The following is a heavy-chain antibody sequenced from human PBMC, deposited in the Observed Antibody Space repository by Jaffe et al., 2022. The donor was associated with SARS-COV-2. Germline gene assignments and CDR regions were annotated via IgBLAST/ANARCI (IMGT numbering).Heavy chain of an antibody. Sequence: QVQLQESGPGLVKPSETLSLTCTVSGGSISSYYWSWIRQPPGKGLEWIGYIYYSGSTNYNPSLKSRVTISVDTSKNQFSLKLSSVTAADTAVYYCARDQGPRGDGFDYWGQGTLVTVSS. V-gene: IGHV4-59*01. CDR1: GGSISSYY. D-gene: IGHD2-8*01. CDR2: IYYSGST. J-gene: IGHJ4*02. CDR3: ARDQGPRGDGFDY.